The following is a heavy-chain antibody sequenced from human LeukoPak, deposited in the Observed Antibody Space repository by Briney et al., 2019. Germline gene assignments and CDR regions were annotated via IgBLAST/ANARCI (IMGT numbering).Heavy chain of an antibody. CDR3: ARYVWGSYRSSRYFDY. CDR2: IKQDGSEK. J-gene: IGHJ4*02. Sequence: GGSLRLSCAASGFTFSTYWMSWVRQAPGKGLEWVANIKQDGSEKYYVDSVKGRFTISRDNAKNSLYLQMNSLRAEDTAVYYCARYVWGSYRSSRYFDYWGQGTLVTVSS. CDR1: GFTFSTYW. D-gene: IGHD3-16*02. V-gene: IGHV3-7*01.